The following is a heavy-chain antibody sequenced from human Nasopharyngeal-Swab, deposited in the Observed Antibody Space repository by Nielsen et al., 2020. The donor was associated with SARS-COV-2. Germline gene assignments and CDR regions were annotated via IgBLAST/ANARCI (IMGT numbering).Heavy chain of an antibody. CDR2: IYYSGST. CDR1: GGSISSYY. D-gene: IGHD5-18*01. V-gene: IGHV4-30-4*08. J-gene: IGHJ4*02. Sequence: LRLSCTVSGGSISSYYWSWIRQPPGKGLEWIGYIYYSGSTYYNPSLKSRVTISVDTSKNQFSLKLSSVTAADTAVYYWARVDTAMIEAYFDYWGQGTLVTVSS. CDR3: ARVDTAMIEAYFDY.